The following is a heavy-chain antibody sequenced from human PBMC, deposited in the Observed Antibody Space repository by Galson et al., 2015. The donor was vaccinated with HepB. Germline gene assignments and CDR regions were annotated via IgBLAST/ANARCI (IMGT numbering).Heavy chain of an antibody. Sequence: SLRLSCAASGFTFSSHSMNWVRRAPGKGLEWVSSISSSSTYIWYADSVKGRFTISRDNAKNSLYLQMNSLRAEDTAVYYCARDSEGYCSGGSCYAWDYWGQGTLVTVSS. V-gene: IGHV3-21*01. CDR1: GFTFSSHS. D-gene: IGHD2-15*01. CDR3: ARDSEGYCSGGSCYAWDY. J-gene: IGHJ4*02. CDR2: ISSSSTYI.